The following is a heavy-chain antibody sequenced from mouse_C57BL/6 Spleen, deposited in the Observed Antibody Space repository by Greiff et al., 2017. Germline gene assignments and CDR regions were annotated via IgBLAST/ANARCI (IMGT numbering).Heavy chain of an antibody. V-gene: IGHV1-69*01. CDR2: IDPSDSYT. Sequence: QVQLQQPGAELVMPGASVKLSCKASGYTFTSYWMHWVKQRPGQGLEWIGEIDPSDSYTTYTQHFKGHSTLTVDKSYSTTYMQQSRLTSEDSAVYYSARRNYGNYYYFDYGGQGTTLTVSS. CDR1: GYTFTSYW. D-gene: IGHD2-1*01. CDR3: ARRNYGNYYYFDY. J-gene: IGHJ2*01.